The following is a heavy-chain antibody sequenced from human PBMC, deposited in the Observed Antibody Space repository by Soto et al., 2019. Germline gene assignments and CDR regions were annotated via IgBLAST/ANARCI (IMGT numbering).Heavy chain of an antibody. V-gene: IGHV4-34*01. Sequence: SETLSLTCAVYGGSFSGYYWSWIRQPPGKGLEWIGEINHSGSTNYNPSLKSRVTISVDTSKNQFSLKRSSVTAADTAVYYCARGKGSGSYYYYYGMDVWGQGTTVTVSS. D-gene: IGHD1-26*01. CDR2: INHSGST. CDR1: GGSFSGYY. CDR3: ARGKGSGSYYYYYGMDV. J-gene: IGHJ6*02.